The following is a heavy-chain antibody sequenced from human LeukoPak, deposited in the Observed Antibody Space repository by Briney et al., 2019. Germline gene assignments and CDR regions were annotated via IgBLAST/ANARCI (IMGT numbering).Heavy chain of an antibody. D-gene: IGHD3-22*01. CDR3: AKDFYDSSGYEGDY. CDR1: GFTFSSYG. CDR2: ISYDGSNK. Sequence: GGSLRLSCAASGFTFSSYGMHWVRQAPGKGLEWVAVISYDGSNKYYADSVKDRFTISRDNSKNTLYLQMNSLRAEDTAVYYCAKDFYDSSGYEGDYWGQGTLVTVSS. J-gene: IGHJ4*02. V-gene: IGHV3-30*18.